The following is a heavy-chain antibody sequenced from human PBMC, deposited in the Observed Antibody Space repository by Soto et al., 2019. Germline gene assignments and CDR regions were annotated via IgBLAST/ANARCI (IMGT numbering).Heavy chain of an antibody. D-gene: IGHD3-16*01. CDR3: AAIMTMDAFDI. Sequence: GGSLRLSCAASGFTFSDYYMSWIRQAPGKGLEWVSYISSSGSTIYYADSVKGRFTISRDNAKNSLYLQMNSLRAEDTAVYYCAAIMTMDAFDIWGQGTMVTVSS. J-gene: IGHJ3*02. CDR1: GFTFSDYY. CDR2: ISSSGSTI. V-gene: IGHV3-11*01.